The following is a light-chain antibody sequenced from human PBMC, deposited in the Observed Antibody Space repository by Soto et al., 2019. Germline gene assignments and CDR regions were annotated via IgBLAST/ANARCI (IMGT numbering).Light chain of an antibody. Sequence: EKVMTQSPATLSVSPGESATLSCRASQSVNRNLAWYQQKPGQTPRLLIYGASTRAAGVPVRFSGSGSGTDFNLTISSLQSEDFAFYYCQQYNIWPPEVTFGPGTKVDIK. CDR1: QSVNRN. CDR2: GAS. J-gene: IGKJ3*01. CDR3: QQYNIWPPEVT. V-gene: IGKV3-15*01.